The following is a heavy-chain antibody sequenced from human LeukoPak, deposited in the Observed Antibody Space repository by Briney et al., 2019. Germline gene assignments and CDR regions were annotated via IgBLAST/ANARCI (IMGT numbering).Heavy chain of an antibody. D-gene: IGHD3-16*02. CDR2: IKGDGSEK. Sequence: QPGGSLRLSCAASGFTFSSYWMSWVRQAPGKGLEWVANIKGDGSEKYYVDSVKGRFTLSRDNAKNSVYLQMNSLRAEDTAVYYCARALGLIDSYWGQGTLVTVSS. J-gene: IGHJ4*02. CDR3: ARALGLIDSY. V-gene: IGHV3-7*03. CDR1: GFTFSSYW.